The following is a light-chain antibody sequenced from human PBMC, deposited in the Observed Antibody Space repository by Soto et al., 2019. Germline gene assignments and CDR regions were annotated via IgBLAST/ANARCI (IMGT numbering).Light chain of an antibody. J-gene: IGLJ2*01. V-gene: IGLV2-14*01. CDR2: DVS. CDR1: SSDVGGFNY. Sequence: QSALTQPASVSGSPGQSITISCTGTSSDVGGFNYVSWYQQLPGKAPKLMIYDVSNRPSGVSNRFSGSKSSNTASLTISVLLAEDEADYYCSSYSCSSTLIFDGGTKLTVI. CDR3: SSYSCSSTLI.